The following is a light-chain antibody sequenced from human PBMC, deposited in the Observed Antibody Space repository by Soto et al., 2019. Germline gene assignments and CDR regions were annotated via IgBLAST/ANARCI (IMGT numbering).Light chain of an antibody. CDR2: EVT. J-gene: IGLJ1*01. CDR1: NVGEYDY. Sequence: QSALTQPPSASGSPGQSVTISCTGSNVGEYDYVSWYQQHPGKAPKLMIHEVTKRPSGVPDRFSGSKSGNTASLTVSGLQAEDEADYYCCSYAGTFYVFGTGTKLTVL. V-gene: IGLV2-8*01. CDR3: CSYAGTFYV.